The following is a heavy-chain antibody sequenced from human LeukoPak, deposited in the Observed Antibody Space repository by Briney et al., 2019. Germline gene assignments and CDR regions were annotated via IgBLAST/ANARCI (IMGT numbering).Heavy chain of an antibody. CDR3: ARASTDSGSYPYYFDY. CDR1: GGSISSGSYY. V-gene: IGHV4-61*01. Sequence: PSQTLSLTCTVSGGSISSGSYYWSWIRQPPGKGLEWIGYIYYSGTTNYNPSLKSRVSMSVDTSKNQFSLKLSSVTAADTAVYYCARASTDSGSYPYYFDYWGQGTLVTVSS. J-gene: IGHJ4*02. D-gene: IGHD1-26*01. CDR2: IYYSGTT.